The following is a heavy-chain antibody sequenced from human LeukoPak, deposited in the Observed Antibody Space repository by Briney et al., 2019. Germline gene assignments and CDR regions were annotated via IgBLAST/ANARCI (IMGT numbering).Heavy chain of an antibody. D-gene: IGHD2-15*01. CDR2: INHSGST. J-gene: IGHJ5*02. CDR3: ARGLRTDIVVVVAALGLINNWFDP. V-gene: IGHV4-34*01. Sequence: PSETLSLTCAVYGGSFSGYYWSWIRQPPGKGLEWIGEINHSGSTNYNPSLKSRVTISVDTSKNQFSLKLSSVTAADTAVYYCARGLRTDIVVVVAALGLINNWFDPWGQGTLVTVSS. CDR1: GGSFSGYY.